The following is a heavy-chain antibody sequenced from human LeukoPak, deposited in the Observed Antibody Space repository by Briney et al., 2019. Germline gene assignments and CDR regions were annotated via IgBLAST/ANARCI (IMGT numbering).Heavy chain of an antibody. D-gene: IGHD3-16*02. CDR2: ISSSSSYI. CDR3: ARDIRGPYVWGSYRPFDY. J-gene: IGHJ4*02. Sequence: PGGSLRLSCAASGFTFSSYSMNWVRQAPGKGLEWVSSISSSSSYIYYADSVKGRFTISRDNAKNSLYLQMNSLRAEDTAAYYCARDIRGPYVWGSYRPFDYWGQGTLVTVSS. CDR1: GFTFSSYS. V-gene: IGHV3-21*01.